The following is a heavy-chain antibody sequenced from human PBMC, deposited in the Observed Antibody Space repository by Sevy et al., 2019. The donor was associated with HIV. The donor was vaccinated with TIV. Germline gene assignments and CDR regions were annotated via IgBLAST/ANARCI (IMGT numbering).Heavy chain of an antibody. CDR3: AREGCTKPHDY. V-gene: IGHV3-23*01. J-gene: IGHJ4*02. D-gene: IGHD2-8*01. CDR2: LSFGCGEI. Sequence: GGSLRLSCAASGFTFSKYSMSWVRRPPGKGLEWVSTLSFGCGEINYADSVKGRFTISRDNSKSSVYLQMNNLRPEDMAVYYCAREGCTKPHDYWGQGTLVTVSS. CDR1: GFTFSKYS.